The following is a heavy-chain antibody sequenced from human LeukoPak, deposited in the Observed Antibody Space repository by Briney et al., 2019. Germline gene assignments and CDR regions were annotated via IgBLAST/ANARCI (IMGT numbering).Heavy chain of an antibody. CDR3: ARGGYDILTGYPYYFDY. Sequence: PSETLSLTCTVSGGSISSYYWSWIRQPAGKGLEWIGRIYTSGSTNYNPSLKSQVTMSVDTSKNQFSLKLSSVTAADTAVYYCARGGYDILTGYPYYFDYWGQGTLVTVSS. V-gene: IGHV4-4*07. D-gene: IGHD3-9*01. J-gene: IGHJ4*02. CDR2: IYTSGST. CDR1: GGSISSYY.